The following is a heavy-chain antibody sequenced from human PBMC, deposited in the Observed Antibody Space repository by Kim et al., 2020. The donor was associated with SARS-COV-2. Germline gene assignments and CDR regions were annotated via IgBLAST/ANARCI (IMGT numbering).Heavy chain of an antibody. Sequence: SETLSLTCTVSGGSISSYYWSWIRQPPGKGLEWIGYIYYSGSTNYNPSLKSRVTISVDTSKNQFSLKLSSVTAADTAVYYCARLFDDYGDLDYFDYWGQGTLVTVSS. V-gene: IGHV4-59*08. CDR2: IYYSGST. J-gene: IGHJ4*02. D-gene: IGHD4-17*01. CDR1: GGSISSYY. CDR3: ARLFDDYGDLDYFDY.